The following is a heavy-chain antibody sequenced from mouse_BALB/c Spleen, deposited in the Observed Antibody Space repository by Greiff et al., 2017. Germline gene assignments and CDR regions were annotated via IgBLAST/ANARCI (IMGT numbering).Heavy chain of an antibody. CDR1: GYTFTSYY. CDR2: INPSNGGT. J-gene: IGHJ4*01. V-gene: IGHV1S81*02. CDR3: TRSEPYYYAMDY. Sequence: QVQLQQSGAELVKPGASVKLSCKASGYTFTSYYMYWVKQRPGQGLEWIGEINPSNGGTNFNEKFKSKATLTVDKSSSTAYMQLSSLTSEDSAVYYCTRSEPYYYAMDYWGQGTSVTVSS.